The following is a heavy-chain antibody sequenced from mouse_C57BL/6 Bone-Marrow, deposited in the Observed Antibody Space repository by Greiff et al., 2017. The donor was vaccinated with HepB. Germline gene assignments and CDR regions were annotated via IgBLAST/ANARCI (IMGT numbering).Heavy chain of an antibody. V-gene: IGHV2-2*01. CDR1: GFSLTSYG. Sequence: VQLQESGPGLVQPSQSLSITCTVSGFSLTSYGVHWVRQSPGKGLEWLGVIWSGGSTDYNAAFISRLSISKDNSKSQVFFKMNSLQADDTAIYYCASNSRQLRAPRFAYWGQGTLVTVSA. CDR2: IWSGGST. J-gene: IGHJ3*01. CDR3: ASNSRQLRAPRFAY. D-gene: IGHD3-2*02.